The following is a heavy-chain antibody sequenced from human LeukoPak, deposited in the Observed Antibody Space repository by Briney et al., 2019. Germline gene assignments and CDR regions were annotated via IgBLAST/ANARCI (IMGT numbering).Heavy chain of an antibody. J-gene: IGHJ4*02. CDR1: GFTFSSYS. V-gene: IGHV3-21*01. D-gene: IGHD3-3*01. Sequence: PGGSLRLSCAASGFTFSSYSMNWVRQAPGKGLEWVSSISSSSSYIYYADSVKGRFTISRDNAKNSLYLQMNSLRAEDTAVYYCARGIWSESSYFDYWDQGTLVTVSS. CDR2: ISSSSSYI. CDR3: ARGIWSESSYFDY.